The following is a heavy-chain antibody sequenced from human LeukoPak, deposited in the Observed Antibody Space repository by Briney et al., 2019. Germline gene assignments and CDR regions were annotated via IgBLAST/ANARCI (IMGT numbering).Heavy chain of an antibody. CDR1: GFTFSSYW. V-gene: IGHV3-7*01. D-gene: IGHD1-14*01. CDR2: IKDDGSEK. CDR3: ASARIHY. Sequence: QTGGSLRLSCVGSGFTFSSYWMTWVRQAPGKGLEWVANIKDDGSEKYSVDSVKGRFTISRDNAKNLLYLQMSSLRAEDTAVYYCASARIHYWGQGTLVTVSS. J-gene: IGHJ4*02.